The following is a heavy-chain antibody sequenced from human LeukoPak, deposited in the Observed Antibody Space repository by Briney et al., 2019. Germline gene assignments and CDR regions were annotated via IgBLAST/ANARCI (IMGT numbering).Heavy chain of an antibody. CDR1: GGSITSSGYY. CDR2: IHYSGIT. D-gene: IGHD4-23*01. J-gene: IGHJ4*02. CDR3: ARYGGQSEFDY. V-gene: IGHV4-39*01. Sequence: PSETLSLTCTVSGGSITSSGYYWGWIRQPPGKGLEWIASIHYSGITYYNPSLKSRVTISVVTSKNQFSLKLSSVAAADTAVYYCARYGGQSEFDYWGQGTLVTVSS.